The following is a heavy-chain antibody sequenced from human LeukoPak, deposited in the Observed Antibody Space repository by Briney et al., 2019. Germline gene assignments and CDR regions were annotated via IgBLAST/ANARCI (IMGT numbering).Heavy chain of an antibody. D-gene: IGHD6-19*01. CDR2: INPSGGST. CDR3: ARDSHGVAGP. Sequence: ASVTVSCTASGYTFTSYYMHWVRQAPGQGLEWMGIINPSGGSTSYAQKFQGRVTMTRDTSTSTVYMELSSLRSEDTAVYYCARDSHGVAGPWGQGTLVTVSS. CDR1: GYTFTSYY. J-gene: IGHJ5*02. V-gene: IGHV1-46*01.